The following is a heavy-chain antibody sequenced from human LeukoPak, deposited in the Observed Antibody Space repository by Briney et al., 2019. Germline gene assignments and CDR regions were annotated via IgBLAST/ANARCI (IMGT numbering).Heavy chain of an antibody. J-gene: IGHJ5*02. Sequence: ASVKVSRKASGYTFTSYGISWVRQAPGQGLEWMGWISAYNGNTNYAQKLQGRVTMTTDTSTSTAYMELRSLRSDDTAVYYCARDNSVEDTAWWFDPWGQGTLVTVSS. V-gene: IGHV1-18*01. D-gene: IGHD4-23*01. CDR3: ARDNSVEDTAWWFDP. CDR1: GYTFTSYG. CDR2: ISAYNGNT.